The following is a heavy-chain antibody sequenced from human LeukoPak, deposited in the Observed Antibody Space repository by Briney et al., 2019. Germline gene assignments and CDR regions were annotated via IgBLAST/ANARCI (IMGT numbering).Heavy chain of an antibody. J-gene: IGHJ6*02. D-gene: IGHD2-2*01. Sequence: GGSLRLSCAASGFRFDDYAMHWVRQAPGKGLEWVSGISWSSGSIGYADSVRGRFTISRDNAKTSLYLQMTSLRAEDTALYYCAKDISTSDYYYYYGMDVWGQGNTVTVSS. CDR3: AKDISTSDYYYYYGMDV. CDR2: ISWSSGSI. V-gene: IGHV3-9*01. CDR1: GFRFDDYA.